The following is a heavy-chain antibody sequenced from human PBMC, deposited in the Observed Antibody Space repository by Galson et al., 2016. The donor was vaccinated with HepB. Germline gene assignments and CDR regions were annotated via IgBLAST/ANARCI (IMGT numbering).Heavy chain of an antibody. V-gene: IGHV3-23*01. Sequence: SLRLSCAASGFTFRNYAMSWVRQAPGKGLEWVSGISGSGISTYYADSVKGRFTISRDNSKNTVSLQMNSLRVEDTAVYYCAKEVEGKGAFDIWGQGTMVTVSS. D-gene: IGHD5-24*01. CDR3: AKEVEGKGAFDI. J-gene: IGHJ3*02. CDR2: ISGSGIST. CDR1: GFTFRNYA.